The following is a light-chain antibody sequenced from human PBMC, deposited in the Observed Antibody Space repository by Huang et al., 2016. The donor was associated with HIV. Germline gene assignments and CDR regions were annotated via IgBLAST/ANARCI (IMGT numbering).Light chain of an antibody. V-gene: IGKV3-15*01. CDR3: QQYHNWPYT. CDR2: GAS. Sequence: EIIMTQSPATLSLPPGEGASLSCRANQSVATYFAWYLHRPGQSPRILILGASTSASGLPGRFSGSGSGTHFTPTVSGLQSEDFAVYYCQQYHNWPYTFGQGTKLEI. J-gene: IGKJ2*01. CDR1: QSVATY.